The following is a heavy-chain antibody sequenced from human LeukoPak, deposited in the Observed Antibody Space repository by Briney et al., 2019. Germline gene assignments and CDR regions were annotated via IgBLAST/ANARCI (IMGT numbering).Heavy chain of an antibody. CDR2: ISYDGSIT. Sequence: GRSLRLSCAASEFSFNNFAMYWVRQAPGKGLEWLAVISYDGSITYYADSVKGRFTISRDNSNNTLHLQMNSLRAEDTALYYCAREDNPLWFDPWGQGTLVTVSS. J-gene: IGHJ5*02. CDR1: EFSFNNFA. D-gene: IGHD5-24*01. V-gene: IGHV3-30-3*01. CDR3: AREDNPLWFDP.